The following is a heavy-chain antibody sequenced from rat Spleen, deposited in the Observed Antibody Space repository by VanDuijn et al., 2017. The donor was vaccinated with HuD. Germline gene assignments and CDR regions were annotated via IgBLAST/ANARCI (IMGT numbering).Heavy chain of an antibody. CDR1: GFTFSDYY. CDR2: ISDDGGRT. Sequence: EVQLVESGGGLVQPGRSMKLSCAASGFTFSDYYMAWVRQAPTTGLEWVASISDDGGRTYYRDSVKGRFTVSRENAKSSLYLQMDSLRSEDTATYYCTTGYSGIHWGQGVMVTVSS. V-gene: IGHV5-20*01. CDR3: TTGYSGIH. J-gene: IGHJ2*01. D-gene: IGHD1-2*01.